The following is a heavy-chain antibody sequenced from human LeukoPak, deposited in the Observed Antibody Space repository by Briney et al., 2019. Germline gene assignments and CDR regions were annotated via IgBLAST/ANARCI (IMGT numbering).Heavy chain of an antibody. J-gene: IGHJ5*02. V-gene: IGHV3-23*01. CDR2: ITVYGAT. D-gene: IGHD5-24*01. CDR3: ENGAGDGKVDWFDP. Sequence: GGSLRLSCGPSGYTLSNFAMMWVRQAPGRGLQWVWIITVYGATCNANSVGAGFSLFTDTANNTLFLQMNRLGGEDAAVYYCENGAGDGKVDWFDPWGEGIVVTVSS. CDR1: GYTLSNFA.